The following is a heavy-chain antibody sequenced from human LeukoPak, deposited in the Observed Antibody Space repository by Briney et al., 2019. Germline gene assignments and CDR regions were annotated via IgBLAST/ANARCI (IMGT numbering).Heavy chain of an antibody. V-gene: IGHV4-59*08. Sequence: SETLSLTCTVSGCSISSYYWSWIRQPPGKGLEWIGDIYYSGSTNYNPSLKSRVTISVDTSKNQFSLKLSSVTAADTAVYYCAGTVRGFYYYGMDVWGQGTTVTVSS. J-gene: IGHJ6*02. CDR3: AGTVRGFYYYGMDV. CDR2: IYYSGST. CDR1: GCSISSYY. D-gene: IGHD3-10*01.